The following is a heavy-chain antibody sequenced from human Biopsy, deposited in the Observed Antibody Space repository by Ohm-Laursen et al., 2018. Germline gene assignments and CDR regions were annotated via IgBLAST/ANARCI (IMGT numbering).Heavy chain of an antibody. J-gene: IGHJ6*02. CDR2: IYYDGIT. CDR1: GYSVTDDYY. D-gene: IGHD5-12*01. CDR3: ARVAGGYAYYYGMDV. V-gene: IGHV4-38-2*02. Sequence: GTLSLTCSVSGYSVTDDYYWGWIRQPPGKGLEWIGNIYYDGITYYNPSLKSRVAMSVDTSKNQFSLRMTSVTAADTAVYYCARVAGGYAYYYGMDVWGQGTTVTVSS.